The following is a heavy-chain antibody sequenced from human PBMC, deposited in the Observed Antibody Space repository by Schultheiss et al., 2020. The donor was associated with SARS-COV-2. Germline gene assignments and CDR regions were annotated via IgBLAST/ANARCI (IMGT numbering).Heavy chain of an antibody. J-gene: IGHJ3*02. V-gene: IGHV3-66*01. CDR3: ARVIPSRGTSAFDI. Sequence: GGSLRLSCAASGFTFSNAWMSWVRQAPGKGLEWVSIIYGSGTTYYADSVKGRFTISRDNAKNTLYLQMNSLRPEDTAVYYCARVIPSRGTSAFDIWGQGTMVTVSS. CDR1: GFTFSNAW. D-gene: IGHD3-22*01. CDR2: IYGSGTT.